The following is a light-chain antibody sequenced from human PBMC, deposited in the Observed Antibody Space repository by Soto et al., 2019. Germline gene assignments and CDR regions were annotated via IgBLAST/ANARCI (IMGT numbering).Light chain of an antibody. CDR3: QTWAPGIQV. Sequence: QPVLTQSPSASASLGASVKLTCTLSSGYSSYVIAWHQQQPEKGPRYLMKVNSDGSHSKGDGIPDRFSGSRSGAERYLTISSLQSEDEADYYCQTWAPGIQVFGGGTKVTVL. CDR2: VNSDGSH. J-gene: IGLJ2*01. V-gene: IGLV4-69*01. CDR1: SGYSSYV.